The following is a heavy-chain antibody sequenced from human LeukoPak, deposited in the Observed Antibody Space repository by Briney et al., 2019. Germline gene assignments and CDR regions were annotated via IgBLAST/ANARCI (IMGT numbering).Heavy chain of an antibody. D-gene: IGHD6-19*01. CDR3: ARRAKEYSSGWYPNFDY. J-gene: IGHJ4*02. CDR2: ISSSSSYT. CDR1: GFTFGDYG. Sequence: GGSLRLSCTASGFTFGDYGMSWVRQAPGKGLEWVSYISSSSSYTNYADSVKGRFTISRDNAKNSLYLQMNSLRAEDTAVFYCARRAKEYSSGWYPNFDYWGQGALVTVSS. V-gene: IGHV3-11*03.